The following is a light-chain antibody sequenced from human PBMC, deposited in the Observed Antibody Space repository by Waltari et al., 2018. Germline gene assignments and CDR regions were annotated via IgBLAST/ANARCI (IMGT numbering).Light chain of an antibody. CDR1: SSNIGAGYD. Sequence: QSVLTQPPSVSGAPGQRVTISCTGSSSNIGAGYDVHWYLQLPGTAPKLLIYGTTNRPSGVPDRFSGSKSGTSASLAITGLQADDEADYYCQSYDSSLSGWVFGGGTKLTVL. CDR3: QSYDSSLSGWV. CDR2: GTT. J-gene: IGLJ3*02. V-gene: IGLV1-40*01.